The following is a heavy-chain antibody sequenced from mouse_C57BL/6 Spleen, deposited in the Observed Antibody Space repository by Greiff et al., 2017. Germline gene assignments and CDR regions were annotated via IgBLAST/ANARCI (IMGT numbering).Heavy chain of an antibody. CDR3: ATLYYGSRAY. V-gene: IGHV14-4*01. Sequence: EVQLQQSGAELVRPGASVKLSCTASGFNIKDDYMHWVKQRPEQGLEWIGWIDPENGDTEYASKFQGKATITADTSSNTAYLQLSSLTSEDTAVYYCATLYYGSRAYWGQGTLVTVSA. J-gene: IGHJ3*01. D-gene: IGHD1-1*01. CDR2: IDPENGDT. CDR1: GFNIKDDY.